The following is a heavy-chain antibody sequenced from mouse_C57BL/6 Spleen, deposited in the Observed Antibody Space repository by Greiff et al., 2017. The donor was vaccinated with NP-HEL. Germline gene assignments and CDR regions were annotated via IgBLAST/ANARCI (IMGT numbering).Heavy chain of an antibody. D-gene: IGHD2-2*01. CDR1: GFSLTSYG. CDR2: IWSGGST. J-gene: IGHJ4*01. CDR3: ARKDGYDDYYAMDY. V-gene: IGHV2-2*01. Sequence: VKLMESGPGLVQPSQSLSITCTVSGFSLTSYGVHWVRQSPGKGLEWLGVIWSGGSTDYNAAFISRLSISKDNSKSQIFFKMKSLQADDTAIYYCARKDGYDDYYAMDYWGQGTSVTVSS.